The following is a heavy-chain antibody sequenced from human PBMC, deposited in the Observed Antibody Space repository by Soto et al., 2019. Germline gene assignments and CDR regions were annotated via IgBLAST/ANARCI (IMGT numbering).Heavy chain of an antibody. Sequence: SEILSLTCTVSGGSISSSSFYWGWIRQPPGKGLEWIGTLYYSGSTYYNPSLKSRLTISVDTSKNQFSLKLSSVTAADTAVYYCTRQRGDFWGQGTLVTVSS. CDR1: GGSISSSSFY. V-gene: IGHV4-39*01. CDR2: LYYSGST. J-gene: IGHJ4*02. CDR3: TRQRGDF. D-gene: IGHD3-16*01.